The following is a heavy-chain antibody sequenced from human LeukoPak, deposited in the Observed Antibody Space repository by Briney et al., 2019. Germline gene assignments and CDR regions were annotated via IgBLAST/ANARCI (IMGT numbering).Heavy chain of an antibody. Sequence: GGSLRLSCAASGFTFSSYEMSWVRQAPGKGLEWVSYISSSGSTIYYADSVKGRFTISRDNAKNSLYLQMNSLRAEDTAVYYCARGTGSSSWSVLPLTYFDYWGQGTLVTVSS. J-gene: IGHJ4*02. D-gene: IGHD6-13*01. CDR1: GFTFSSYE. V-gene: IGHV3-48*03. CDR3: ARGTGSSSWSVLPLTYFDY. CDR2: ISSSGSTI.